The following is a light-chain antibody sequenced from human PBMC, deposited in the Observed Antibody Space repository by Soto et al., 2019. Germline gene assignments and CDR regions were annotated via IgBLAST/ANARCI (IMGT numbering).Light chain of an antibody. J-gene: IGKJ4*01. V-gene: IGKV1-33*01. CDR1: QDIKNY. CDR3: KQSDNLPRT. Sequence: DIQMTQSPSSLSASVGDRVTITCQASQDIKNYMNWYQQKSGKAPKLLIYDASDLETGVPSRFSGSGSGTDFTFTINSLQPEDIAAYYCKQSDNLPRTFGGGTKVEIK. CDR2: DAS.